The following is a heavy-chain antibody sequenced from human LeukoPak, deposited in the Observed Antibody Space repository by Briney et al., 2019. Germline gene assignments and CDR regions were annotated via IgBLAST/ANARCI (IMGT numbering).Heavy chain of an antibody. J-gene: IGHJ5*02. Sequence: ASVKVSCMVSGYTLTELSMHWVRQAPGKGLEWMGGFDPEAGETIYAQKFQGRVTITADESTSTAYMELSSLRSEDTAVYYCATQSVEMAANEGWFDPWGQGTLVTVSS. D-gene: IGHD5-24*01. CDR2: FDPEAGET. CDR1: GYTLTELS. CDR3: ATQSVEMAANEGWFDP. V-gene: IGHV1-24*01.